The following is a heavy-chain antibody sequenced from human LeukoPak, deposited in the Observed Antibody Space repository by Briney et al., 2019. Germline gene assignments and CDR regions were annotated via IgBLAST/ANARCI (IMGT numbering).Heavy chain of an antibody. V-gene: IGHV3-74*01. Sequence: GGSLRLSCSASGFSFSGHWMHWARQLPGKGLVWVSRISPTGSTTSYADSVKGRFTVSRDNAENTLYLQVNNLRAGDTAVYYCARGPNSNWSGLDFWGQGTLLTVSS. J-gene: IGHJ4*02. CDR1: GFSFSGHW. CDR3: ARGPNSNWSGLDF. CDR2: ISPTGSTT. D-gene: IGHD6-6*01.